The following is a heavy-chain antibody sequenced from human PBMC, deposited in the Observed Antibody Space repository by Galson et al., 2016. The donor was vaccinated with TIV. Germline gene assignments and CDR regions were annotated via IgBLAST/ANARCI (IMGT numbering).Heavy chain of an antibody. V-gene: IGHV1-69*13. CDR1: GATFRNNA. Sequence: SVKVSCKASGATFRNNAISWVRQAPGQGLEWMGGITAIFGTANYAQRFQGRVTITADESTSTAYMELNSLRSEDTAVYYCASERGSCVPRGSLGYWGQGTLVTVSS. CDR3: ASERGSCVPRGSLGY. D-gene: IGHD1-26*01. CDR2: ITAIFGTA. J-gene: IGHJ4*02.